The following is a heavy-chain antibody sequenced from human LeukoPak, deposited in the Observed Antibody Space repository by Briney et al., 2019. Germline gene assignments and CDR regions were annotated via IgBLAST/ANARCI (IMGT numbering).Heavy chain of an antibody. Sequence: PGGSLRLSCAVSGITLSNYSMSWVRQAPGKGLEWVAGISDSGGRTNYADSVKGRFTISRDNPKNTLYLQMNSLRAEDTAVYFCAKRGVVIRVILVGFHKEAYYFDSWGLGALVTVSS. D-gene: IGHD3-22*01. J-gene: IGHJ4*02. CDR3: AKRGVVIRVILVGFHKEAYYFDS. CDR1: GITLSNYS. CDR2: ISDSGGRT. V-gene: IGHV3-23*01.